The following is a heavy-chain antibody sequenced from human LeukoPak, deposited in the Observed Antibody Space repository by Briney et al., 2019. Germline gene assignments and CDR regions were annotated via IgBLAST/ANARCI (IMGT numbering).Heavy chain of an antibody. CDR2: ITGVGGNT. CDR1: EFTFGSYA. V-gene: IGHV3-23*01. D-gene: IGHD2-15*01. CDR3: AKPFIVVVVAAHDAFDI. J-gene: IGHJ3*02. Sequence: GGSLRLSCATSEFTFGSYAMTWVRQAPGKGLEWVSGITGVGGNTYYADSVKGRFTISRDNSKNTLYLQMNSLRAEDTAVYYCAKPFIVVVVAAHDAFDIWGQGTMVTVSS.